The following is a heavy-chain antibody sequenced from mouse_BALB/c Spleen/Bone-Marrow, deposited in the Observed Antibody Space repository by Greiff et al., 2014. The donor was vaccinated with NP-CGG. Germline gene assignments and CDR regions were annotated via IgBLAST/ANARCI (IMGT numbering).Heavy chain of an antibody. CDR2: ISSGGSYT. J-gene: IGHJ4*01. CDR3: TRDGKGNYDYAMDY. V-gene: IGHV5-6-4*01. Sequence: VQLKQSGGGLVKPGGSLKLSCAASGFTFSSYTMSWVRQTPEKRLEWVATISSGGSYTYYPDSVKGRFTISRDNAKNTLYLQMSSLKSEDPAMYYCTRDGKGNYDYAMDYWGQGTSVTVSS. D-gene: IGHD2-1*01. CDR1: GFTFSSYT.